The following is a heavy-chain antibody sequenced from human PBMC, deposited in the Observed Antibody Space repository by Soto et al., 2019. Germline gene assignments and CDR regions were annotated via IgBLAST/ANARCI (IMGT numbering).Heavy chain of an antibody. V-gene: IGHV4-59*01. D-gene: IGHD4-17*01. CDR2: IYYSGST. Sequence: SETLSLTCTVSGGSISSYYWSWIRQPPGKGLEWIGYIYYSGSTNYNPSLKSRVTISVDTSKNQFSLKLSSVTAADTAVYYCASYYGDYETFDYWGQGTLVTVSS. J-gene: IGHJ4*02. CDR3: ASYYGDYETFDY. CDR1: GGSISSYY.